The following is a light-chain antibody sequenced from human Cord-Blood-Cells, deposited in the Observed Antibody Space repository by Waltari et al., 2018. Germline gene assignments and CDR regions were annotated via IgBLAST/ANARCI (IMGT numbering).Light chain of an antibody. CDR1: QSVSSY. CDR3: QQRSNWPYT. CDR2: DAS. J-gene: IGKJ2*01. Sequence: EIVLTPSPATLSLSPGERATLPCRASQSVSSYLAWYQQKPGQAPRLLIYDASNRATGIPARFSGSGSGTDFTLTISSLEPEDFAVYYCQQRSNWPYTFGQGTKLEIK. V-gene: IGKV3-11*01.